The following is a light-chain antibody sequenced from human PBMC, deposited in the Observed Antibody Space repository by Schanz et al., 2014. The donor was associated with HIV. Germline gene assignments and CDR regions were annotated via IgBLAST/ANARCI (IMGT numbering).Light chain of an antibody. CDR3: GTWDSSLRAVV. Sequence: QSVLTQPPSVSGAPGQRVTMSCTGSSSNIGAGYDVHWYQQLPGTAPKLLIYVTHQRPSGIPDRFSGSKSGTSATLGITGLQTGDEADYYCGTWDSSLRAVVFGGGTKLTVL. J-gene: IGLJ3*02. CDR1: SSNIGAGYD. CDR2: VTH. V-gene: IGLV1-51*01.